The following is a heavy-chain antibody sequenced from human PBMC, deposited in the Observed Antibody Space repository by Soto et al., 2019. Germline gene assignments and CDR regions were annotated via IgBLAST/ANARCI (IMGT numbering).Heavy chain of an antibody. CDR2: VSASGSIT. J-gene: IGHJ4*02. Sequence: GWSLRLSCAASGFTFISYDMNWVRQAPGKGLEWVSGVSASGSITSYADSAKGRFTISRDNAKNTVFLQMTGLRAEDTAVYFCAKGDCSGGRCYRGFDYWGQGTLVTVSS. V-gene: IGHV3-23*01. CDR3: AKGDCSGGRCYRGFDY. CDR1: GFTFISYD. D-gene: IGHD2-15*01.